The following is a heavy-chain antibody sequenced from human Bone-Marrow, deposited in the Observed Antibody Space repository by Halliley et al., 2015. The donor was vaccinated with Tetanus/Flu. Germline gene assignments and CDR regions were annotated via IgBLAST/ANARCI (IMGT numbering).Heavy chain of an antibody. J-gene: IGHJ3*01. V-gene: IGHV3-21*01. CDR2: ISSGNSFI. Sequence: SLRLSCAASGFTIRGYHMNWVRQAPGKGPEWVSSISSGNSFIYYGDAVKGRFTISRDNAKNSLYLQMNSLRAEDTAVYYCARDRGSPYDDSSAAFDFWGQGTMVTVSS. CDR1: GFTIRGYH. CDR3: ARDRGSPYDDSSAAFDF. D-gene: IGHD3-22*01.